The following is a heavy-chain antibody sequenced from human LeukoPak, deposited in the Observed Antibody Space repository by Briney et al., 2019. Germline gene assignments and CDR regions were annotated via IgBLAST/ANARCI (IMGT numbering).Heavy chain of an antibody. CDR2: IYYSGST. Sequence: SETLSLTCTVSGGSISSSSYYWGWIRQPPGKGLEWIGSIYYSGSTYYNPSLKSRVTISVDTSKDQFSLKLSSVTAADTAVYYCARDSGLRYPFDPWGQGTLVTVSS. D-gene: IGHD4-17*01. V-gene: IGHV4-39*07. CDR3: ARDSGLRYPFDP. CDR1: GGSISSSSYY. J-gene: IGHJ5*02.